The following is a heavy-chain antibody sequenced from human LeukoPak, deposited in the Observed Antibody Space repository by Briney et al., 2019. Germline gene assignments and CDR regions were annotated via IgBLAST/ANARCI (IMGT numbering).Heavy chain of an antibody. V-gene: IGHV4-31*03. J-gene: IGHJ3*02. CDR2: ISYTGST. D-gene: IGHD6-19*01. Sequence: SETLSLTCTVSGGSISSSGYYWTWMRQHPGKGLEWIGYISYTGSTDYNPSLKSRVTISVDTSKNQFSLKLSSVTAADTAVYYCARTKQWLSQGDDAFDIWGQGTMVTVSS. CDR3: ARTKQWLSQGDDAFDI. CDR1: GGSISSSGYY.